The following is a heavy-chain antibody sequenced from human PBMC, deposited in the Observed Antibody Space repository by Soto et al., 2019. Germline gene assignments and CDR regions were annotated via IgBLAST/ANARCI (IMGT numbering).Heavy chain of an antibody. D-gene: IGHD4-17*01. CDR2: IYYNGRT. CDR3: ARQNDYGGNPTDH. CDR1: GGSISSDSYY. V-gene: IGHV4-39*01. Sequence: SETLSLTCAVSGGSISSDSYYWGWIRQPPGKGLEWIGSIYYNGRTYYNPSLKSRVTMSVDTSMNQFSLKLSSVTATDTALYYCARQNDYGGNPTDHWGQGILVTVSS. J-gene: IGHJ5*02.